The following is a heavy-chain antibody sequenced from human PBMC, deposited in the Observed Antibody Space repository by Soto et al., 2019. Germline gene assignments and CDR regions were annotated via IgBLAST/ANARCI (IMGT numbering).Heavy chain of an antibody. CDR3: ARPRAGYSRSWYYFDY. CDR1: GGTFSSYA. J-gene: IGHJ4*02. V-gene: IGHV1-69*13. Sequence: SVKVSCKASGGTFSSYAISWVRQAPGQGLEWMGGIIPIFGTANYAQKFQGRVTITADESTSTAYMELSSLRSEDTAVYYCARPRAGYSRSWYYFDYWGQGTLVTVYS. D-gene: IGHD6-13*01. CDR2: IIPIFGTA.